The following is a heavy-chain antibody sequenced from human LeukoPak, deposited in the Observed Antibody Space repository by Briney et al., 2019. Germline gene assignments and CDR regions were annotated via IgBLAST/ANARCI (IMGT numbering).Heavy chain of an antibody. CDR3: AREGYYYDSSGYFPYFDY. Sequence: ASVKVSCKASGYTFTSYYMHWVRQAPGQGLEWMGIINPSGGSTGYAQKFQGRVTMTRDTSTSTVYMELSSLRSEDTAVYYCAREGYYYDSSGYFPYFDYWGQGTLVTVSS. J-gene: IGHJ4*02. D-gene: IGHD3-22*01. CDR1: GYTFTSYY. CDR2: INPSGGST. V-gene: IGHV1-46*01.